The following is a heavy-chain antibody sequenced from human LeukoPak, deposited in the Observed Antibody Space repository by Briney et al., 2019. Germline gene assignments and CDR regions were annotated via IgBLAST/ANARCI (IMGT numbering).Heavy chain of an antibody. CDR2: ISSSSSYI. Sequence: GGSLRLSCAASGFTFSSYSMNWVRQAPGKGLEWVSSISSSSSYIYYADSVKGRFTISRDNAKNSLYLQMNSLRAEDTAVYYCARDSVVGGPFNWLDPWGQGTLVTVSS. V-gene: IGHV3-21*01. D-gene: IGHD6-6*01. CDR1: GFTFSSYS. J-gene: IGHJ5*02. CDR3: ARDSVVGGPFNWLDP.